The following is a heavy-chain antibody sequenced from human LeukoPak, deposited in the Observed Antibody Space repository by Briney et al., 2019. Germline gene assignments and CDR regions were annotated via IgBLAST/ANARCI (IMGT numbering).Heavy chain of an antibody. CDR3: ARLGVGGTEGNWFDP. D-gene: IGHD3-3*01. CDR1: GGSISSYY. CDR2: IYYSGST. J-gene: IGHJ5*02. Sequence: SETLSLTCTVSGGSISSYYWSWIRQPPGKGLEWIGYIYYSGSTNYNPSLKSRVTISVDTSKNQFSLNLSSVTAADTAVYYCARLGVGGTEGNWFDPWGQGTLVTVSS. V-gene: IGHV4-59*08.